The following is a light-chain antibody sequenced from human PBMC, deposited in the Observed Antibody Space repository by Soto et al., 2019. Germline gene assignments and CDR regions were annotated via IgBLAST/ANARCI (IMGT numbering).Light chain of an antibody. Sequence: FGSVGDSVTITCRASQGISSYLAWYQQKPGKAPKVLIFAGSTVQGGGPSGFSGGGAGTEFTLAISSLQPEDFSAQYIEQNCGCPHVVGHGTKVDIK. CDR1: QGISSY. CDR2: AGS. J-gene: IGKJ1*01. CDR3: EQNCGCPHV. V-gene: IGKV1-9*01.